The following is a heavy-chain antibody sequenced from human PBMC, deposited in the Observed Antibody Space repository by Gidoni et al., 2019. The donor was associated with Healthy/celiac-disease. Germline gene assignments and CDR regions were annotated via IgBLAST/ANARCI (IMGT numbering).Heavy chain of an antibody. CDR1: GYTFTGYY. CDR2: INPNSGGT. J-gene: IGHJ4*02. Sequence: QVQLLQSGAEVKKPGASVKVSCKASGYTFTGYYMHWVRQATGQGLEWMGWINPNSGGTNYEQKFQGRVTMTRDTSISTAYMELSRLRSDDTAVYYCARGSLGATERDWGQGTLVTVSS. V-gene: IGHV1-2*02. CDR3: ARGSLGATERD. D-gene: IGHD1-26*01.